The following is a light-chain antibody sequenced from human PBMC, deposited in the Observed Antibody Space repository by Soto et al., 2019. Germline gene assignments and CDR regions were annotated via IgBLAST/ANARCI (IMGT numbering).Light chain of an antibody. V-gene: IGKV3-20*01. CDR2: GTS. J-gene: IGKJ1*01. CDR3: QQYGGSPVT. CDR1: QSLSSNS. Sequence: EIVLTQSPGTLSLSPGERATLSCRASQSLSSNSLAWYQQKPGQAPRLLIYGTSNRATGIPDRFSGSGSGTDFTLTISRLEPEDFAVYYCQQYGGSPVTLGQGTKVDIK.